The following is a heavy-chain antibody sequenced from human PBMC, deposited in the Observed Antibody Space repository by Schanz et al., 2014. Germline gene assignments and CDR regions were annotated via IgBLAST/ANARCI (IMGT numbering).Heavy chain of an antibody. CDR2: ITSTSRYI. Sequence: EVQLFESGGGLVQPGGSLRLSCAASGFTFSNYTMYWVRQAPGKGLEWVSSITSTSRYIYYADSLKGRFTISRDNAKNSVYLQMNSLRAEDTAEYYCARDKGGYYPFDYWGQGTLVTVSS. V-gene: IGHV3-21*01. CDR1: GFTFSNYT. J-gene: IGHJ4*02. D-gene: IGHD3-3*01. CDR3: ARDKGGYYPFDY.